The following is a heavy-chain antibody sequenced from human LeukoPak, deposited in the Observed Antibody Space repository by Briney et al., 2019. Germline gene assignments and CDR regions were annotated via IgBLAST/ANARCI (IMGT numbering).Heavy chain of an antibody. CDR2: IYTNGDT. CDR1: GLTVTNNY. V-gene: IGHV3-66*01. CDR3: VYGDYPLTY. J-gene: IGHJ4*02. D-gene: IGHD4-17*01. Sequence: GGSLRLSCAASGLTVTNNYWNWVRQPPGKGPEWISLIYTNGDTQYANSVKGRFTFSRDNSKNTLYLQVNSLRAEDTAIYYCVYGDYPLTYWGQGTLVSVSS.